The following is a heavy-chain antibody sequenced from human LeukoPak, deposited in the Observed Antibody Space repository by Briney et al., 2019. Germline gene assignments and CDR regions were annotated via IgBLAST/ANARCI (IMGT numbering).Heavy chain of an antibody. Sequence: SQTLSLTCAISGDSVSSNSAAWNWIRQSPSRGLEWLGRTYYRSKWYNDYAVSVKSRITINPDTSKNQFSLKLSSVTAADTAVYYCAGGEAYYYGSGSYLANGMDVWGQGTTVTVSS. CDR3: AGGEAYYYGSGSYLANGMDV. CDR1: GDSVSSNSAA. V-gene: IGHV6-1*01. D-gene: IGHD3-10*01. J-gene: IGHJ6*02. CDR2: TYYRSKWYN.